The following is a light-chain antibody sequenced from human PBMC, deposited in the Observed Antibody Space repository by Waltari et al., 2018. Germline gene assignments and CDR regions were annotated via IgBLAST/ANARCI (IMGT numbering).Light chain of an antibody. J-gene: IGKJ1*01. CDR2: AAS. CDR1: QSISSY. Sequence: DIQMTQSPSSLSASVGDRVTITCRASQSISSYLNWYQQKPGQGPKLLVYAASSLQTGVPARVSGTESGADFTLTISSMQPEDFAVYFCQQYDSWPRTFGQGTTVEI. V-gene: IGKV1-39*01. CDR3: QQYDSWPRT.